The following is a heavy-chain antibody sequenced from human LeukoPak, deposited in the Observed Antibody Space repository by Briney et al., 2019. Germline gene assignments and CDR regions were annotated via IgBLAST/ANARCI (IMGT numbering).Heavy chain of an antibody. D-gene: IGHD5-12*01. CDR2: ITPFNGNT. V-gene: IGHV1-45*02. CDR1: GYTFTSYD. CDR3: ARSPFSGDDDAFDI. J-gene: IGHJ3*02. Sequence: ASVKVSCKASGYTFTSYDMHWVRQAPGQALEWMGWITPFNGNTNYAQQFQDRVTITRDRSRNTVYMELNSLRFEDTAMYYCARSPFSGDDDAFDIWGQGTMVTVSS.